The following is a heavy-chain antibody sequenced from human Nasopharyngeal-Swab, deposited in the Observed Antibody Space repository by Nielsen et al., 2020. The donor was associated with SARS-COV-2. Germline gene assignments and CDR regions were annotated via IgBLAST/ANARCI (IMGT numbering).Heavy chain of an antibody. Sequence: SETLSLTCAVYGGSFSGYYWSWIRQPPGKGLEWIGEINHSGSTNYNPSLKSRVTISVDTPKNQFSLKLSSVTAADTAVYYCARLPHRDTAMVKAVVLDYWGQGTLVTVSS. CDR3: ARLPHRDTAMVKAVVLDY. CDR2: INHSGST. D-gene: IGHD5-18*01. CDR1: GGSFSGYY. J-gene: IGHJ4*02. V-gene: IGHV4-34*01.